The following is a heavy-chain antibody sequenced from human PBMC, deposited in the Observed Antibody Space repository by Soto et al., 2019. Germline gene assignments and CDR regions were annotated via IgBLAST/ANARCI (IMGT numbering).Heavy chain of an antibody. CDR3: ARFSGGSYHAYYFYYGMDV. Sequence: ASVKVSCKASGYTFTSYGISWVRQAPGQGLDWMGWISAYNGNTKYAQDLQGRVTMTTDTSTSTAYMELRSLRSDDTAVYYCARFSGGSYHAYYFYYGMDVWGQGTTVTVSS. CDR1: GYTFTSYG. CDR2: ISAYNGNT. J-gene: IGHJ6*02. V-gene: IGHV1-18*01. D-gene: IGHD2-15*01.